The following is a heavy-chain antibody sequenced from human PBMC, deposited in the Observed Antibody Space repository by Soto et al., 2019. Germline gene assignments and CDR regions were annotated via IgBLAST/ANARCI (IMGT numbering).Heavy chain of an antibody. D-gene: IGHD2-21*02. CDR3: ARVAITCGGDCSLPAGYYFDY. Sequence: EVQLVESGGGLVQPGGSLRLSCAASGFTFSDHYMDWVRQAPGKGLEWVGRTRNKANSYTTEYAASVKGRFTISRDDSKNSLYLQMNSLKTEDTAVYYCARVAITCGGDCSLPAGYYFDYWGQGTLVTVSS. CDR1: GFTFSDHY. V-gene: IGHV3-72*01. CDR2: TRNKANSYTT. J-gene: IGHJ4*02.